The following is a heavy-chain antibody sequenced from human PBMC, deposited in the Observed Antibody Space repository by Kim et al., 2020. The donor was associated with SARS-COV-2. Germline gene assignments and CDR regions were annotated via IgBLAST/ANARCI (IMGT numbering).Heavy chain of an antibody. D-gene: IGHD6-19*01. CDR3: VTGPYISGWNLDH. Sequence: GSLRLSCAASGFTFNKYGMHWVRQAPGKGLEWVAVIWYDASNKYYGDSVKGRFTISRDNSKNTLYLQMNSLRAEDTAVYYCVTGPYISGWNLDHWGQGTLVTVSS. V-gene: IGHV3-33*01. CDR1: GFTFNKYG. J-gene: IGHJ4*02. CDR2: IWYDASNK.